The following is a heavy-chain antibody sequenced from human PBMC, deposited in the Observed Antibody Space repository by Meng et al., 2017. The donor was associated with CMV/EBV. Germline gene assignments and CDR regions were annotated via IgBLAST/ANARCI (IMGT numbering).Heavy chain of an antibody. J-gene: IGHJ5*02. CDR2: IYYSGST. CDR3: ARQDIVVVPAVLPNWFDP. D-gene: IGHD2-2*01. Sequence: SETLSLTCTVSGGSISSSSYYWGWIRQPPGKGLEWIGSIYYSGSTYYNPSLKSRVTISVDTSKDQFSLKLSSVTAADTALYYCARQDIVVVPAVLPNWFDPWGQGTLVTVSS. CDR1: GGSISSSSYY. V-gene: IGHV4-39*01.